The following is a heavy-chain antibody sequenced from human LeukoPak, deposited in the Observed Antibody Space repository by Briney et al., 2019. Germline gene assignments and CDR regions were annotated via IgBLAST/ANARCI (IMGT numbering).Heavy chain of an antibody. CDR2: INHSGST. D-gene: IGHD3-10*01. V-gene: IGHV4-34*01. CDR1: GGSFSGYY. Sequence: SETLSLTCAVYGGSFSGYYWSWIRQPPGKGLEWIGEINHSGSTNYNPSLKSRVTISVDTSKNQFSLKLSSVTAADTAVYYCARGPPLGYYGSGSYYRYFDYWGQGTVVTVSS. J-gene: IGHJ4*02. CDR3: ARGPPLGYYGSGSYYRYFDY.